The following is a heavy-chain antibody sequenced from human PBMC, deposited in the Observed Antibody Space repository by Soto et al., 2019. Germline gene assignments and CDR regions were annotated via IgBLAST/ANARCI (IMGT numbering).Heavy chain of an antibody. CDR3: ARDGPSTMPISGIHGWFDP. V-gene: IGHV3-30-3*01. Sequence: QVQLVESGGGVVQPGRSLRLSCAASGFTFSSNAMHWVRQAPGKGLEWVAVISYDGSKKFYRDSLKGCFTLSRDNSKNTLYLQMNSLRPEDTAVYYCARDGPSTMPISGIHGWFDPWGQGTLVTVSS. CDR1: GFTFSSNA. D-gene: IGHD2-2*01. J-gene: IGHJ5*02. CDR2: ISYDGSKK.